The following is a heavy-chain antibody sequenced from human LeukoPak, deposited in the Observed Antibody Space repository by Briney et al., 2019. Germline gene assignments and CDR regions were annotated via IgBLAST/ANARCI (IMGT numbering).Heavy chain of an antibody. Sequence: SETLSLTCADSGGSINSHYWGWIRQPPGKGLEWIGDIYYTGRNNYNPSLKSRVTISVDTSKNLLSLTLTSVLAADTAIYYCVRRDTGWNYFDYWGQGVLLTVSS. J-gene: IGHJ4*02. V-gene: IGHV4-59*08. D-gene: IGHD6-19*01. CDR2: IYYTGRN. CDR1: GGSINSHY. CDR3: VRRDTGWNYFDY.